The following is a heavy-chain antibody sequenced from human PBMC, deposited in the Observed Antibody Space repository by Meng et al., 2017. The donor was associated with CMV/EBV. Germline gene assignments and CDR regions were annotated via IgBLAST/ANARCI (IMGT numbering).Heavy chain of an antibody. CDR1: GFTFSSYV. CDR3: ASLGDIVVVPAAIRFDY. CDR2: ISGSGGST. Sequence: GGSLRLSCAASGFTFSSYVMSWVRQAPGKGLEWVSAISGSGGSTYYADSVKGRFTISRDNSKNTLYLQMNSLRAEDTAVYFCASLGDIVVVPAAIRFDYWGQGTLVTVSS. J-gene: IGHJ4*02. V-gene: IGHV3-23*01. D-gene: IGHD2-2*01.